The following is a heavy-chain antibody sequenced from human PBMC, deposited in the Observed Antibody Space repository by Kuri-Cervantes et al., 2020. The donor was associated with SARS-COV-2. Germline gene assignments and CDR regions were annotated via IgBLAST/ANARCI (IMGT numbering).Heavy chain of an antibody. CDR2: IYHSGST. CDR3: ARAEAARLYYGMDV. D-gene: IGHD6-6*01. Sequence: SETLSLTCAVSGGSISSSNWWSWVRQPPGKGLEWIGEIYHSGSTNYNPSLKSRVTISVDKSKNQFSLKLSSVTAADTAVYYCARAEAARLYYGMDVWGQGTTVTVSS. CDR1: GGSISSSNW. J-gene: IGHJ6*02. V-gene: IGHV4-4*02.